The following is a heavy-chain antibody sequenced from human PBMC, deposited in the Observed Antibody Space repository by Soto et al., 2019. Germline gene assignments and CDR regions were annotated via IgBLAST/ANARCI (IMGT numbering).Heavy chain of an antibody. D-gene: IGHD6-13*01. CDR2: IRSKANSYAT. CDR3: TRPQIPSSREAFDI. CDR1: GFTFSGSA. Sequence: LRLSCAASGFTFSGSAMHWVRQASGKGLEWVGRIRSKANSYATAYAASVKGRFTIPRDDSKNTAYLQMNSLKTEDTAVYYCTRPQIPSSREAFDIWGQGTMVTVSS. V-gene: IGHV3-73*01. J-gene: IGHJ3*02.